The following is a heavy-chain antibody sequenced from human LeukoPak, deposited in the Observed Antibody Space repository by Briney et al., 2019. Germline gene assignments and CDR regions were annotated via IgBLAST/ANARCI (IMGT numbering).Heavy chain of an antibody. D-gene: IGHD4-17*01. V-gene: IGHV3-15*01. CDR1: GFTFSDAW. Sequence: GVSLRLSCAASGFTFSDAWMSWVRQAPGKGLEWVGRIHSKTDGGTTDYAAPVKGRFTISRDDSKNMLYLQMNSLKTEDTAVYYCTTDRVRTTVTTRFDYWGQGTLVTVSS. J-gene: IGHJ4*02. CDR2: IHSKTDGGTT. CDR3: TTDRVRTTVTTRFDY.